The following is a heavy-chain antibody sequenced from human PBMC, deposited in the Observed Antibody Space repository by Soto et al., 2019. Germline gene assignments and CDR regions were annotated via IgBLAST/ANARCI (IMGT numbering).Heavy chain of an antibody. V-gene: IGHV3-23*01. CDR3: AREGVGPFLDY. J-gene: IGHJ4*02. CDR1: GFTFNTYT. CDR2: ISGSGGRT. Sequence: GGSLRLSCAASGFTFNTYTMNWVRQAPGEGLEWVSAISGSGGRTHYADSVKGRFTISRDNSKNTLYLQMNSLRAEDTAVYYCAREGVGPFLDYWGQGTLVTVSS. D-gene: IGHD2-8*01.